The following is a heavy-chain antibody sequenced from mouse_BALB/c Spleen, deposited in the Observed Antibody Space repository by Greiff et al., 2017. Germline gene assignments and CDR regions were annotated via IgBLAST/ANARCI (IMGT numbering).Heavy chain of an antibody. J-gene: IGHJ4*01. CDR1: GFTFSSFG. D-gene: IGHD2-1*01. V-gene: IGHV5-17*02. CDR2: ISSGSSTI. Sequence: EVQVVESGGGLVQPGGSRKLSCAASGFTFSSFGMHWVRQAPEKGLEWVAYISSGSSTIYYADTVKGRFTISRDNPKNTLFLQMTSLRSEDTAMYYCARLDYYDAMDYWGQGTSVTVSS. CDR3: ARLDYYDAMDY.